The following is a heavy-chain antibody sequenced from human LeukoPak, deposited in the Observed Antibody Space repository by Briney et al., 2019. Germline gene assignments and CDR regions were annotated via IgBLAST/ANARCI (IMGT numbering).Heavy chain of an antibody. D-gene: IGHD2-21*02. CDR1: GDSVSTNSAA. CDR3: ARGNRDFDS. CDR2: TYYRSKWYH. J-gene: IGHJ5*01. Sequence: SQTLSLTCAISGDSVSTNSAAWNWIMQSPSSGLEWLGRTYYRSKWYHDYAPSVQSRITINPDTSKNQFSLHLNSVTPEDTAVYYCARGNRDFDSWGQGTLVTVSS. V-gene: IGHV6-1*01.